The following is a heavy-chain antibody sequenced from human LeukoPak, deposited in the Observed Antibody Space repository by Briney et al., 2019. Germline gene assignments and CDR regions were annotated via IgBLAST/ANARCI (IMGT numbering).Heavy chain of an antibody. Sequence: ASVKVSCKVSGYTLTEISIHWVRQATGQGLEWMGWMNPNSGNTGYAQKFQGRVTMTRNTSISTAYMELSSLRSEDTAVYYCARGSVVGFADYFDSWGRGTLVTVSS. CDR2: MNPNSGNT. V-gene: IGHV1-8*01. J-gene: IGHJ4*02. CDR1: GYTLTEIS. CDR3: ARGSVVGFADYFDS. D-gene: IGHD6-19*01.